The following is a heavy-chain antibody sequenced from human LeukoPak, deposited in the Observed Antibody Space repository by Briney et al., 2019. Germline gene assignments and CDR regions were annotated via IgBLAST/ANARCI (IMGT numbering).Heavy chain of an antibody. J-gene: IGHJ4*02. D-gene: IGHD6-13*01. V-gene: IGHV4-4*07. CDR2: IYTSGST. Sequence: SETLSLTCTVSGGSISSYYWSRIRQPAGKGLEWIGRIYTSGSTNYNPSLKSRVTMSVDTSKNQFSLKLSSVTAADTAVYYCAGVNVSSSWWVDYFDYWGQGTLVTVSS. CDR3: AGVNVSSSWWVDYFDY. CDR1: GGSISSYY.